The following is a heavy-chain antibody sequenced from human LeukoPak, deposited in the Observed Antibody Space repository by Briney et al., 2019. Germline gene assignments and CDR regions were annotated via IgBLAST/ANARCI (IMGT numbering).Heavy chain of an antibody. Sequence: ASVKVSCKASGFTFSNSAMQWVRQARGQRLEWIGWIVVGSGNTNYAQKFQERVTITRDMSTSTAYMELSSLRSEDTAVYYCTAAGYSYGYGYWGQGTLVTVSS. J-gene: IGHJ4*02. CDR1: GFTFSNSA. V-gene: IGHV1-58*02. CDR2: IVVGSGNT. CDR3: TAAGYSYGYGY. D-gene: IGHD5-18*01.